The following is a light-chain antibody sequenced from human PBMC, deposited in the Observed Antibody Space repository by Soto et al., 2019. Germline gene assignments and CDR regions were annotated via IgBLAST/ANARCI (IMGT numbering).Light chain of an antibody. J-gene: IGLJ3*02. CDR1: SGHSSYA. CDR3: QTWGSGPWV. CDR2: VNSDGSH. V-gene: IGLV4-69*01. Sequence: QPVLTQSPSASASLGASVKLTCTLSSGHSSYAITWHQQQPEKGPRYLMKVNSDGSHIKGDGIPDRFSGSSSGAERYLTISRLQSEDEADYYCQTWGSGPWVFGGGTKLTVL.